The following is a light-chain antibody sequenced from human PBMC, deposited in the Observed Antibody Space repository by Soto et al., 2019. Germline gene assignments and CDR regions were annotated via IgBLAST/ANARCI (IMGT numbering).Light chain of an antibody. V-gene: IGKV1-39*01. CDR1: ESISIY. Sequence: DIQMTQSPSSLSASVGDRVTITCRASESISIYLNWYQQKPGKAPNLLIYTASSLQSGVPSRFSGSGSGTDFTLTINSLQPEDFATYYCQQSYSNTRRTFGQGTKGEIK. CDR3: QQSYSNTRRT. J-gene: IGKJ1*01. CDR2: TAS.